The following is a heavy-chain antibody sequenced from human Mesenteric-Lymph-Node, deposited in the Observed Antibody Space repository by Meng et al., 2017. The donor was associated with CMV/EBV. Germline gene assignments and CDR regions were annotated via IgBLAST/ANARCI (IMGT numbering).Heavy chain of an antibody. CDR1: GFTFDDYG. J-gene: IGHJ4*02. CDR2: INWNGGST. D-gene: IGHD2-2*01. CDR3: ATSPDIVVVPPVHRDF. V-gene: IGHV3-20*04. Sequence: GGSLRLSCAASGFTFDDYGMSWVRQAPGKGLEWVSGINWNGGSTGYADSVKGRFTISRDNAKNFLFLQMSSLRVEDTAVYYCATSPDIVVVPPVHRDFWGQGTLVTVSS.